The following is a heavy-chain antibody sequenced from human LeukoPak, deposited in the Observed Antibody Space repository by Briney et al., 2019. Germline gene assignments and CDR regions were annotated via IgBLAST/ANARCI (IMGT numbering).Heavy chain of an antibody. CDR3: ARDDGSSWYAPVY. V-gene: IGHV3-33*01. CDR2: IWYDGSNK. CDR1: GFTFSSYG. J-gene: IGHJ4*02. D-gene: IGHD6-13*01. Sequence: GGSLRLSCAASGFTFSSYGMHWVRQAPGKGLEWVAVIWYDGSNKYYADSAKGRFTISRDDSKNTLYLQMNSLRAEDTAVYYCARDDGSSWYAPVYWGQGTLVTVSS.